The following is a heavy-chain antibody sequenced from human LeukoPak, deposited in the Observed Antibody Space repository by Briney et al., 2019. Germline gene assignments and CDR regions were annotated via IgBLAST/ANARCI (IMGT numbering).Heavy chain of an antibody. Sequence: SQTLSLTCTVSGASISGSISGGTYYWNWIRQPAGKRLEWIGRMYNGGTTINYSPSLKSRVTISVDTSKNQFSLNVTSVTAADTAVYYSARSTNRLDSWGQGTLVTVSS. CDR1: GASISGSISGGTYY. CDR2: MYNGGTT. J-gene: IGHJ4*02. CDR3: ARSTNRLDS. D-gene: IGHD1-14*01. V-gene: IGHV4-61*02.